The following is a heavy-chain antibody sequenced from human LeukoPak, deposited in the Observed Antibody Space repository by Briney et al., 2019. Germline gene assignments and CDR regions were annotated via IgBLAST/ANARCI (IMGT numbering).Heavy chain of an antibody. J-gene: IGHJ6*04. Sequence: PGESLKISCKGSGYSFTSYWIGWVGQMPGKGLEWMGIIYPGDSDTRYSPSFQGQVTISADKSISTAYLQWSSLKASDTAMYYCARVYGSGSYYYYYGMDVWGKGTTVTVSS. CDR1: GYSFTSYW. CDR3: ARVYGSGSYYYYYGMDV. CDR2: IYPGDSDT. V-gene: IGHV5-51*01. D-gene: IGHD3-10*01.